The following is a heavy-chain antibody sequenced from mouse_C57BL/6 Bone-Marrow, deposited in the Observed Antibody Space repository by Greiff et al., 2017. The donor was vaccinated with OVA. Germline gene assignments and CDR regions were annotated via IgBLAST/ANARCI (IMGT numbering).Heavy chain of an antibody. CDR1: GYAFTNYL. Sequence: QVQLKQSGAELVRPGTSVKVSCKASGYAFTNYLIEWVKQRPGQGLEWIGVINPGSGGTNYNEKFKGKATLTADKSSSTAYMQLSSLTSEDSAVYFCARRLRLRAMDYWGQGTSVTVSS. CDR2: INPGSGGT. D-gene: IGHD1-2*01. CDR3: ARRLRLRAMDY. V-gene: IGHV1-54*01. J-gene: IGHJ4*01.